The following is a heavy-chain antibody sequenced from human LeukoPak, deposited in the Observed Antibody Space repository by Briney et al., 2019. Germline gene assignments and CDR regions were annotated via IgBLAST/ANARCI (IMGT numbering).Heavy chain of an antibody. Sequence: GALRLSCAASGSTFSSYGMHWVRQAPGKGLEWVAVISYDGSNKYYADSVKGRFTISRDNSKNTLYLQMNSLRAEDTAVYYCAKGGTGTTLDYYYYGMDVWGQGTTVTVSS. J-gene: IGHJ6*02. CDR2: ISYDGSNK. CDR1: GSTFSSYG. CDR3: AKGGTGTTLDYYYYGMDV. D-gene: IGHD1-1*01. V-gene: IGHV3-30*18.